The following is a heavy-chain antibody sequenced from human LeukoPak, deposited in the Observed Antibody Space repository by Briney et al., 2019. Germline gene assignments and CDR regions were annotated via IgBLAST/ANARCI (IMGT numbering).Heavy chain of an antibody. J-gene: IGHJ4*02. CDR1: GYTFTSYG. D-gene: IGHD2-2*01. V-gene: IGHV1-18*01. CDR2: ISAYNGNT. CDR3: ARFGPEPAAIG. Sequence: ASVKVSCKASGYTFTSYGINWVRQAPGQGLEWMGWISAYNGNTDYAQKLQGRVTITADESTSTAYMELSSLRSEDTAVYYCARFGPEPAAIGWGQGTLVTVSS.